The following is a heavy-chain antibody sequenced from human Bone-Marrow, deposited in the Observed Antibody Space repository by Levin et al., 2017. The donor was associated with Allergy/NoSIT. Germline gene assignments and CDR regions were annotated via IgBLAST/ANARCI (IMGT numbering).Heavy chain of an antibody. CDR2: IYPGDSDT. Sequence: GESLKISCKGSGYSFTSYWIGWVRQMPGKGLEWMGIIYPGDSDTRYSPSFQGQVTISADKSISTAYLQWSSLKASDTAMYYCARQVDTAMVRGDDAFDIWGQGTMVTVSS. D-gene: IGHD5-18*01. CDR1: GYSFTSYW. J-gene: IGHJ3*02. V-gene: IGHV5-51*01. CDR3: ARQVDTAMVRGDDAFDI.